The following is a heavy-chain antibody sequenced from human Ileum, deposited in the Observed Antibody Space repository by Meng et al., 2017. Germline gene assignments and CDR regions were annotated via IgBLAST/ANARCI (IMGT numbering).Heavy chain of an antibody. V-gene: IGHV4-39*01. Sequence: QLQLQESGPGLVKPSETLSLTCTGSGDSVSSGSYYWVWIRQPPGKALEWIGAVYFTGYTYYGPSLTGRGTISVDTSRNQFSLKLNSVTAADTALYFCARHGHFIPDKYYFDYWGQGTLVTVSS. CDR2: VYFTGYT. CDR1: GDSVSSGSYY. CDR3: ARHGHFIPDKYYFDY. D-gene: IGHD2-2*02. J-gene: IGHJ4*02.